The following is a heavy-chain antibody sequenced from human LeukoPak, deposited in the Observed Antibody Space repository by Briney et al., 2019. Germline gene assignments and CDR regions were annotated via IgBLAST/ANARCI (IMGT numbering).Heavy chain of an antibody. CDR3: ARGRGSYSGAFDY. D-gene: IGHD1-26*01. J-gene: IGHJ4*02. CDR2: ISSSGSTI. V-gene: IGHV3-48*03. CDR1: GFTFSSYE. Sequence: GGSLRLSCAASGFTFSSYEMNWVRQAPGKGLEWVSYISSSGSTIYYADSVKGRFTISRDNAKNSLYLQMNSLRAEDTAVYYCARGRGSYSGAFDYWGQGTLVTVSS.